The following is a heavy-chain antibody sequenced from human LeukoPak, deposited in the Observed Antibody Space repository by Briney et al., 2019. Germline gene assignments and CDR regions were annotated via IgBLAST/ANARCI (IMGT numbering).Heavy chain of an antibody. V-gene: IGHV3-30*02. Sequence: GGSLRFSCVASGFTFSSNGMHWGRQAPGKGLEWVTFIQYDGSKKYYADSVKGRFTISRDNSKNTLYLQMNSLRAEDTAVYYCANTGDYYDSSGYSDYWGQGTLVTVSS. CDR3: ANTGDYYDSSGYSDY. J-gene: IGHJ4*02. CDR2: IQYDGSKK. CDR1: GFTFSSNG. D-gene: IGHD3-22*01.